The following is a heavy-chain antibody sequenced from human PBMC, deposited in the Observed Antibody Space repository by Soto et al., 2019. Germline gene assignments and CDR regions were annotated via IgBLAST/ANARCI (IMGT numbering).Heavy chain of an antibody. D-gene: IGHD3-10*01. CDR2: IIPVTDTP. Sequence: QVQLVQSGPEVKKPGSSVKVSCKVSGGTFSSHAINWLRQAPGQGLEWMGVIIPVTDTPNNAEKFQGRVTITADKSTPTVYMELSSLTFDDTAVYFCARGNKGPGHYGPGSQGWYGPWGQGTLVTVSS. CDR1: GGTFSSHA. CDR3: ARGNKGPGHYGPGSQGWYGP. J-gene: IGHJ5*02. V-gene: IGHV1-69*06.